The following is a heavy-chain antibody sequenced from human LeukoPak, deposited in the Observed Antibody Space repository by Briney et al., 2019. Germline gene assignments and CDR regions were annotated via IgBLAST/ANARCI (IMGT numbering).Heavy chain of an antibody. Sequence: PGGSLRLSCAASGFTFSSYGMHWVRQAPGKGLEWVALIRYDGSNKYYADSVKGRFTISRDNSKNTLYLQMNSLRAEDTAVYYCAKDVSLAAGPDYWGQGTLVTVSS. CDR2: IRYDGSNK. CDR3: AKDVSLAAGPDY. D-gene: IGHD6-6*01. J-gene: IGHJ4*02. V-gene: IGHV3-30*02. CDR1: GFTFSSYG.